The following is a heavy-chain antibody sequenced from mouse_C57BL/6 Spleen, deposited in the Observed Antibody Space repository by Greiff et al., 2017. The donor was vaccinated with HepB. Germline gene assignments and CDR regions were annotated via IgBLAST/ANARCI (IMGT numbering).Heavy chain of an antibody. CDR1: GYTFTDYY. Sequence: VQLQQSGPVLVKPGASVKMSCKASGYTFTDYYMNWVKQSHGKSLEWIGVINPYNGGTSYNQKFKGKATLTVDKSSSTAYMELNSLTSEDSAVYYCARREDYDGDAMDYWGQGTSVTVSS. V-gene: IGHV1-19*01. CDR2: INPYNGGT. CDR3: ARREDYDGDAMDY. J-gene: IGHJ4*01. D-gene: IGHD2-4*01.